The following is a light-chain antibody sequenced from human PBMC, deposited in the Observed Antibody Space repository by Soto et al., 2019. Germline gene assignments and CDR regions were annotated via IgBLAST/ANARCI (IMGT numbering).Light chain of an antibody. CDR3: CSHAGSDV. J-gene: IGLJ1*01. V-gene: IGLV2-23*01. Sequence: QSALTQPASVSGSPGQSITISCTGTSSDVGSYNLVSWYQQHPGKAPKLMIYEGSKRPSGISNRFSGSKSGNTAPLTISGLQAEDEADYYCCSHAGSDVFGTGTKLTVL. CDR1: SSDVGSYNL. CDR2: EGS.